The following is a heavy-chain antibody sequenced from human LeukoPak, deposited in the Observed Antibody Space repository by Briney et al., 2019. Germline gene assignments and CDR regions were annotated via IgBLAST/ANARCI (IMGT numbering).Heavy chain of an antibody. J-gene: IGHJ4*02. CDR2: VDLLGRT. Sequence: PSDTLSLTCGVSGGSISNTNWWTWVRQPPGKGLEWIGEVDLLGRTNYNPSLKSRVAISVDKSENHISLWLASVTAADTAVYYCAREGGPYRPLDYSGQGTLVTVSS. V-gene: IGHV4-4*02. CDR3: AREGGPYRPLDY. CDR1: GGSISNTNW.